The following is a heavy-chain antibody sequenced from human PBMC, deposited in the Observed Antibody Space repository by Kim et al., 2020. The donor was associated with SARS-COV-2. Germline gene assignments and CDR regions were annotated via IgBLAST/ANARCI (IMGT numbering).Heavy chain of an antibody. CDR3: ASTRGTSWVY. CDR2: IKQDGSEK. D-gene: IGHD2-2*01. V-gene: IGHV3-7*01. J-gene: IGHJ4*02. CDR1: GFTFSSFW. Sequence: GGSLRLSCSASGFTFSSFWMSWVRQAPGKGLEWVANIKQDGSEKYYVDSVKGRFTISRDNAKNSLYLQMNSLRAEDTAVYYCASTRGTSWVYWGQRTLVTVSS.